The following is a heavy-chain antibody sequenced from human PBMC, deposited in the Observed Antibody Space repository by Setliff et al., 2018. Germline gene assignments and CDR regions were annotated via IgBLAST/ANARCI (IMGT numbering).Heavy chain of an antibody. CDR2: IYPGGSDT. CDR1: GYIFTNYW. V-gene: IGHV5-51*01. CDR3: TRHEDRNKCTSSSCYRENDAFDV. J-gene: IGHJ3*01. D-gene: IGHD2-2*01. Sequence: GESLKISCKASGYIFTNYWIGWVRQMPGKGLEWMGVIYPGGSDTRYSPSFQGQVTISADKSINTAYLQWSSLKASDTAIYYCTRHEDRNKCTSSSCYRENDAFDVWGQGAMVTVSS.